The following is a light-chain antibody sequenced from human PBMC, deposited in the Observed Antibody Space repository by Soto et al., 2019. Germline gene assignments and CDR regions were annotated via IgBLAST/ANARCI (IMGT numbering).Light chain of an antibody. CDR3: QQYGGSPRT. CDR1: QTVNSDY. Sequence: EIVLTQSPGTLSLSPGETATLSCRASQTVNSDYLAWFQQRPGQAPRLLIFATSRRATGIPDRFSGSGSGTDFTLTISRLEPEDFALYYCQQYGGSPRTFGQGTKVDI. CDR2: ATS. J-gene: IGKJ1*01. V-gene: IGKV3-20*01.